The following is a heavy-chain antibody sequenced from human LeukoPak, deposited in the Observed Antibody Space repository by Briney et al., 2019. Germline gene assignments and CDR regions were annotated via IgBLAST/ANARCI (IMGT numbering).Heavy chain of an antibody. CDR1: GGPVSSNSNY. Sequence: SETLSLTCTVSGGPVSSNSNYWSWIRQPPGKGLEWIGYNSYFGSASYNPSLKSRVTISVDTSKNQFSLKLSSVTAADTAVYYCARDTPGGYDFWWFDPWGQGTLVTVSS. J-gene: IGHJ5*02. D-gene: IGHD5-12*01. V-gene: IGHV4-61*01. CDR3: ARDTPGGYDFWWFDP. CDR2: NSYFGSA.